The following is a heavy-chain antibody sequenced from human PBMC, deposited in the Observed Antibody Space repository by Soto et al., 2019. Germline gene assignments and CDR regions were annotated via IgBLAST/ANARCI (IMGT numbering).Heavy chain of an antibody. Sequence: GGSLRLSCAASGFTFSSYAMHWVRQAPGKGLEWVAVISYDGSNKYYADSVKGRFTISRDNSKNTLYLQMNSLRAEDTAVYYCARHRDWNYWNYYYGMDVWGQGTTVTVSS. CDR3: ARHRDWNYWNYYYGMDV. V-gene: IGHV3-30-3*01. J-gene: IGHJ6*02. CDR1: GFTFSSYA. D-gene: IGHD1-7*01. CDR2: ISYDGSNK.